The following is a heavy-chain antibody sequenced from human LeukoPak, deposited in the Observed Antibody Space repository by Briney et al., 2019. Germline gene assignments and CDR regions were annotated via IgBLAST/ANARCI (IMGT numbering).Heavy chain of an antibody. CDR3: ATGPGYSGSGQ. V-gene: IGHV3-15*01. CDR2: IKSRTDGGTT. Sequence: GGSLTLSCAASGLIFSNAWMTCLRQSPGKGLECVGRIKSRTDGGTTDYAARVKGRFAISRDASTNTLYLQMNSLKTEDTAVYYCATGPGYSGSGQWGQGALVTVSS. J-gene: IGHJ4*02. CDR1: GLIFSNAW. D-gene: IGHD3-10*01.